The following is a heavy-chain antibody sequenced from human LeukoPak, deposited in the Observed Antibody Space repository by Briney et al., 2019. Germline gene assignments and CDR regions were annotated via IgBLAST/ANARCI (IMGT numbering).Heavy chain of an antibody. J-gene: IGHJ6*02. CDR2: ISYDGSNK. CDR1: GFTFSSYA. V-gene: IGHV3-30-3*01. CDR3: ARELGGAPPWYGMDV. D-gene: IGHD2-15*01. Sequence: GRSLRLSCAASGFTFSSYAMHWVRQAPGKGLEWVAVISYDGSNKYYADSVKGRFTISRDNSKNTLYLQMNSLRAEDTAVYYCARELGGAPPWYGMDVWGQGTTVTVSS.